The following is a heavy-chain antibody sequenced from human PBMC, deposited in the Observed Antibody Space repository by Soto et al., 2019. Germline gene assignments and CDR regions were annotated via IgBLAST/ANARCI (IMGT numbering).Heavy chain of an antibody. V-gene: IGHV4-59*01. CDR3: ARQTGYNEPFDY. CDR1: GGSISSYY. J-gene: IGHJ4*02. D-gene: IGHD1-20*01. CDR2: IYYSGST. Sequence: SETLSLTCTVSGGSISSYYWSWIRQPPGRGLEWIGYIYYSGSTNDNPSLESRVTISGDTSKNQFSLKLSSVTAADTAVYYCARQTGYNEPFDYWGQGTRVTVSS.